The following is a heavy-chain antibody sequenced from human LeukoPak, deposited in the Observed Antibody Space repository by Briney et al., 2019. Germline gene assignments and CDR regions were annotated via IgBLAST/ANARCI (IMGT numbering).Heavy chain of an antibody. CDR3: ARESGSYPTALDY. CDR1: GFTFSSYS. J-gene: IGHJ4*02. CDR2: IWYDGSNK. D-gene: IGHD1-26*01. Sequence: PGGSLRLSCAASGFTFSSYSMNWVRQAPGKGLEWVAVIWYDGSNKYYADSVKGRFTISRDNSKNTLYLQMNSLRAEDTAVYYCARESGSYPTALDYWGQGTLVTVSS. V-gene: IGHV3-33*08.